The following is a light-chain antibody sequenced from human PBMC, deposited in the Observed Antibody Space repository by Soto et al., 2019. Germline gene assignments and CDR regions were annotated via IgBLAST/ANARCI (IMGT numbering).Light chain of an antibody. J-gene: IGLJ2*01. V-gene: IGLV2-8*01. Sequence: QSALTQPPSASGSPGQSVTISCTGTSSDVGGYNYVSWYQQHPGKAPKFMIYEVSKRPSGVPDRFSGSKSGNTASLNVSGLQAEDEADYYCCSYAGNNNIVFGGGTKLTVL. CDR2: EVS. CDR1: SSDVGGYNY. CDR3: CSYAGNNNIV.